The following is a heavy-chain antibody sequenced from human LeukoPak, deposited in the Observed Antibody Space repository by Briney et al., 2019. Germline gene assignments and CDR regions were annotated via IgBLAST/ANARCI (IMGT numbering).Heavy chain of an antibody. J-gene: IGHJ4*02. CDR1: GFTFSSYA. Sequence: PGGSLRLSCAASGFTFSSYAMSWVRQAPGKGLEWVSAISGSGGSTYYADSVRGRFTISRDNSKNTLYLQMNSLRAEDTAVYYCAKPKYSGSDRNFDYWGQGTLVTVSS. CDR2: ISGSGGST. CDR3: AKPKYSGSDRNFDY. D-gene: IGHD1-26*01. V-gene: IGHV3-23*01.